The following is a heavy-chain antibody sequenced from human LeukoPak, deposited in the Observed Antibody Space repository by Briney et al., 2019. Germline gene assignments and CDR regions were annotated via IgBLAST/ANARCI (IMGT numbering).Heavy chain of an antibody. D-gene: IGHD6-6*01. CDR2: ISSSGSTI. J-gene: IGHJ4*02. Sequence: GGSLRLSCAASGFTFSDYYMSWIRQAPGKGLEWVSYISSSGSTIYYADSVKGRFTISRDNAKNSLYQQMNSLRAEDTAVYYCAREFSCIAARGCYYFDYWGQGTLVTVSS. CDR3: AREFSCIAARGCYYFDY. CDR1: GFTFSDYY. V-gene: IGHV3-11*01.